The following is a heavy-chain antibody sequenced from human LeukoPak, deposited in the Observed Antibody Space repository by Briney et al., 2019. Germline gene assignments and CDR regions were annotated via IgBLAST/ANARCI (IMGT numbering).Heavy chain of an antibody. Sequence: GASVKVSCKASGGTFSSYAISWVRQAPGQGLEWMGRIIPILGIANYAQKFQGRVTITADKSTSTAYMELSSLRSEDTAVYYCARDLWLPIGYNWFDPWGQGTLATVSS. V-gene: IGHV1-69*04. CDR3: ARDLWLPIGYNWFDP. J-gene: IGHJ5*02. CDR1: GGTFSSYA. D-gene: IGHD5-12*01. CDR2: IIPILGIA.